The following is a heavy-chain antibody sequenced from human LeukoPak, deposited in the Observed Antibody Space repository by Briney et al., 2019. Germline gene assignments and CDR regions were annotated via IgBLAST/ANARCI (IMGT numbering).Heavy chain of an antibody. D-gene: IGHD3-9*01. CDR1: GGSISSYY. V-gene: IGHV4-4*07. CDR3: ARGPEGHYYDILTGYHAHFDY. J-gene: IGHJ4*02. CDR2: IYNSGST. Sequence: SETLSLTCTVSGGSISSYYWSWIRQPAGKGLEWIGHIYNSGSTNYNPSLKGRVTMSVATSKNQFSLKLSSVTAADTAVYYCARGPEGHYYDILTGYHAHFDYWGQGTLVTVSS.